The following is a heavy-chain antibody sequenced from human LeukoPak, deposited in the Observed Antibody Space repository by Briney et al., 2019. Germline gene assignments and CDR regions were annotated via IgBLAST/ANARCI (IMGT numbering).Heavy chain of an antibody. CDR2: IIPIFGTA. CDR3: ARERPDYDFWSGYLRPAYDAFDI. CDR1: GGTFSSYA. J-gene: IGHJ3*02. V-gene: IGHV1-69*05. D-gene: IGHD3-3*01. Sequence: ASVKVSCKASGGTFSSYAISWVRQAPGQGLEWMGGIIPIFGTANYAQKFQGRVTITTDESTSTAYMELSSLRSEDTAVYYCARERPDYDFWSGYLRPAYDAFDIWGQGTMVTVSS.